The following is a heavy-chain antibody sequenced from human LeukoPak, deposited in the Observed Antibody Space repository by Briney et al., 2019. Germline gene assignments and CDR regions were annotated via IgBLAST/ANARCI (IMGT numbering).Heavy chain of an antibody. D-gene: IGHD6-19*01. Sequence: PSETLSLTCTVSGGSISSYYWSWIRQPPGKGLEWIGYIYYSGSTNYNPSLKSRVTISVDTSKNQFSLKLSSVTAADTAVYYCARRRSSGWYGIDYWGQGTLVTVSS. CDR3: ARRRSSGWYGIDY. V-gene: IGHV4-59*08. J-gene: IGHJ4*02. CDR1: GGSISSYY. CDR2: IYYSGST.